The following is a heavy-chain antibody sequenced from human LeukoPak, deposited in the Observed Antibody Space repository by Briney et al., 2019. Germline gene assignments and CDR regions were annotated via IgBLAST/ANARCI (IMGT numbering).Heavy chain of an antibody. CDR3: ARDAPITGTTDYFDY. D-gene: IGHD1-20*01. Sequence: GRSLRLSCAASGFTFSSYAMHGVRQAPGKGLEWVAVISYDGSNKYYADSVKGRFTISRDNSKNTLYLQMNSLRAEDTAVYYCARDAPITGTTDYFDYWGQGTLVTVSS. V-gene: IGHV3-30*04. J-gene: IGHJ4*02. CDR1: GFTFSSYA. CDR2: ISYDGSNK.